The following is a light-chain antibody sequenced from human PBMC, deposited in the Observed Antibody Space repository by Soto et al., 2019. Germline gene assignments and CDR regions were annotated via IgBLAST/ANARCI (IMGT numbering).Light chain of an antibody. V-gene: IGKV3-15*01. CDR3: QQYNNWPLT. J-gene: IGKJ4*01. CDR1: QSVSSN. Sequence: EIVMTQSPATLSVSPGERATLSCRASQSVSSNLAWYQQKPGQTPRLLIYGASTRATGIPARFSGSGSGTEFTRTISSLQSEDFAAYYCQQYNNWPLTFGGGTKVEIK. CDR2: GAS.